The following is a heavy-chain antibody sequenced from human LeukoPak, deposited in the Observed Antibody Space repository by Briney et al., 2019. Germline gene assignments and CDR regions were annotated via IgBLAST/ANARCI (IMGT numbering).Heavy chain of an antibody. CDR1: GYTFTSYD. CDR2: MNPKSGNT. J-gene: IGHJ5*02. Sequence: ASVKLSXKASGYTFTSYDINWVRQGTGQGLEWMGWMNPKSGNTGYAQKFKGRFTMTRNTSISTVYMELSSLRSEDTAVYYCARGLIVDNGSFDPWGQGTLVTVSS. D-gene: IGHD2-15*01. CDR3: ARGLIVDNGSFDP. V-gene: IGHV1-8*01.